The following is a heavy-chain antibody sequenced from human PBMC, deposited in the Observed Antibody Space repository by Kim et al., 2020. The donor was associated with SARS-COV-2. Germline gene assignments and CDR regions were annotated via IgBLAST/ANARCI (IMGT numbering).Heavy chain of an antibody. CDR1: GFTFSSYG. D-gene: IGHD2-2*01. Sequence: GGSLRLSCAATGFTFSSYGMHWVRQAPGKGLEWVAVIWYDGSNKYYADSVKGRFTISRDNSKNTLYLQMNSLRAEDTAVYYCAKEGQWWWYQLPRYYFDYWGQGTLVTVSS. V-gene: IGHV3-33*06. CDR2: IWYDGSNK. CDR3: AKEGQWWWYQLPRYYFDY. J-gene: IGHJ4*02.